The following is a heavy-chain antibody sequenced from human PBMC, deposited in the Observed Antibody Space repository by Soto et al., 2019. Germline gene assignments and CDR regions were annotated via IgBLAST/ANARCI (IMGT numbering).Heavy chain of an antibody. D-gene: IGHD4-17*01. J-gene: IGHJ3*01. V-gene: IGHV3-73*01. CDR2: IRNKPNSYET. Sequence: EVQLVESGGGLVQPGGSLKLSCAASGFTISGSAMHGVRQASGKGLEWVGRIRNKPNSYETAYTASVKGRFIISRDDSKNTAYLQMNSLKTEDTAVYYCTRLYGDYAGDAFDLWGRGTMVTVSS. CDR1: GFTISGSA. CDR3: TRLYGDYAGDAFDL.